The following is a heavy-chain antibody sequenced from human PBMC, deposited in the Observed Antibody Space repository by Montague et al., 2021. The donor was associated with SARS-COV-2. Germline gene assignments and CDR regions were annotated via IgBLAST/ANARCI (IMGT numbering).Heavy chain of an antibody. D-gene: IGHD3-16*01. Sequence: SETLSLTCTVSGGSISSTSYYWGWIRQPPGKGLEWIGSIYHSGSAYYNPSLKSRVTISVDTSKNQFSLKLSSVTAADTAVYYCARVGGPEMVRLSGRDVGGQGTTVTVSS. J-gene: IGHJ6*02. CDR1: GGSISSTSYY. V-gene: IGHV4-39*07. CDR2: IYHSGSA. CDR3: ARVGGPEMVRLSGRDV.